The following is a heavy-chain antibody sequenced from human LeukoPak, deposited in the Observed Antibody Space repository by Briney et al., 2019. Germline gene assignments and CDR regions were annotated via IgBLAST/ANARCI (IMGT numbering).Heavy chain of an antibody. CDR2: IYYRGSN. Sequence: TLSLTPTVSLGSTCIGGYCCSSIRQHPGNCLEWIGYIYYRGSNYYNPSLKSRVTISVDTSKNQFSLKFSSVTAADTAVCYCVRGGSGGDNWGDPWGQGTLVTVSS. J-gene: IGHJ5*02. CDR1: LGSTCIGGYC. CDR3: VRGGSGGDNWGDP. V-gene: IGHV4-31*02. D-gene: IGHD3-10*01.